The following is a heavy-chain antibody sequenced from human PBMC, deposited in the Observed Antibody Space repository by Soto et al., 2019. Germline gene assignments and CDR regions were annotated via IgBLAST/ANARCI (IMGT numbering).Heavy chain of an antibody. Sequence: EVQMVESGGGLVQPGGSLRLSCAGSGFTFSTYNMDWVRQAPGKGLEWISYITNTGETIYYADSVRGRFTISRDNAKHALFLQMNSLRDEDTAVYYCARDGDRGYDMDVWGQGTKVTVSS. J-gene: IGHJ6*02. V-gene: IGHV3-48*02. CDR2: ITNTGETI. CDR1: GFTFSTYN. CDR3: ARDGDRGYDMDV.